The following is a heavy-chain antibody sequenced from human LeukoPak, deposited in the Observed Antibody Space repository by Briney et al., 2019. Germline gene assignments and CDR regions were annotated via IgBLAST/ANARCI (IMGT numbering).Heavy chain of an antibody. CDR3: ATHLITMVRGVITLYYFDY. J-gene: IGHJ4*02. CDR1: GFTFSSYA. CDR2: ISGSGGST. Sequence: PGGSLRLSCAASGFTFSSYAMSWVRQAPGKGLEWVSAISGSGGSTYYADSVKGRFTISRDNSKNTLYLQMNSLRAEDTAVYYGATHLITMVRGVITLYYFDYWGQGTLVTVSS. D-gene: IGHD3-10*01. V-gene: IGHV3-23*01.